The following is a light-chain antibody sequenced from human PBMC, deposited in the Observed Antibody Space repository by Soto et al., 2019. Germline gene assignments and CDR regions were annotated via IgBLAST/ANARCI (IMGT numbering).Light chain of an antibody. CDR3: QQYGSSGT. Sequence: EIVLTQSPGTLSLTPGERATLSCRASQSVSNNYLAWYQQTAGQAPRLLIYGASNRATGIPDRFSGSGSGTDFTLPISILEPEDFAVYYCQQYGSSGTFGQGTKVDTK. CDR2: GAS. CDR1: QSVSNNY. V-gene: IGKV3-20*01. J-gene: IGKJ1*01.